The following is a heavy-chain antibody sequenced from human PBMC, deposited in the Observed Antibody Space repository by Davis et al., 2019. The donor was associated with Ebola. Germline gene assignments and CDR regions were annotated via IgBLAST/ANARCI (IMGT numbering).Heavy chain of an antibody. D-gene: IGHD2-8*01. J-gene: IGHJ4*02. CDR2: INPSGGST. CDR1: GYTFTSYY. Sequence: ASVKVSCKASGYTFTSYYMHWVRQAPGQGLEWMGIINPSGGSTSYAQKFQGRVTMTRDTSTSTVYMELSSLRSEDTAVYYCARISLINGARGAGLGYWGQGTLVTVSS. V-gene: IGHV1-46*01. CDR3: ARISLINGARGAGLGY.